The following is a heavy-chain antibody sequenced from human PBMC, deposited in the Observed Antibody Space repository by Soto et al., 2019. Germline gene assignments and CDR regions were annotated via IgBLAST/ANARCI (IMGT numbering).Heavy chain of an antibody. Sequence: QVQLQQWGAGLLKPSETLSLNCAVNGGSLSGYYWSWIRQPPGKGLEWIGEIKDGGRTNYSPSLKXRXTXSXXTSNNQFSLRLYSVTAADTGVYYCARGQEGVVATHWDQGTLVTVSS. CDR3: ARGQEGVVATH. V-gene: IGHV4-34*01. J-gene: IGHJ4*02. D-gene: IGHD5-12*01. CDR2: IKDGGRT. CDR1: GGSLSGYY.